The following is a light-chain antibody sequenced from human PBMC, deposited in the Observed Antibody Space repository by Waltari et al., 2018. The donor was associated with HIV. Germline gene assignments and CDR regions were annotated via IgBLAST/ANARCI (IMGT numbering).Light chain of an antibody. CDR1: SSNIGAGYD. V-gene: IGLV1-40*01. J-gene: IGLJ3*02. CDR3: QSYDSSLSGSGV. CDR2: GNS. Sequence: QFVLTQPPSVSGAPGQRVTISCTGSSSNIGAGYDVHWYQQLPGTAPKLLIYGNSNRPAGVPDRFSGSKSGTSASLAITGLQAEDEADDYCQSYDSSLSGSGVFGGGTKLTVL.